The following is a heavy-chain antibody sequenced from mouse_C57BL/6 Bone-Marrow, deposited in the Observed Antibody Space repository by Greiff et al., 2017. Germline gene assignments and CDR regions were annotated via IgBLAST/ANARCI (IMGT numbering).Heavy chain of an antibody. CDR3: TRPPYYSNYLYYFDY. D-gene: IGHD2-5*01. CDR1: GYTFTDYE. V-gene: IGHV1-15*01. CDR2: IDPETGGT. Sequence: QVQLQQSGAELVRPGASVTLSCKASGYTFTDYEMHWVKQTPVHGLEWIGAIDPETGGTAYNQKFKGKAILTADKSSSTAYMELRSLTSEDSAVYSCTRPPYYSNYLYYFDYWGQGTTLTVSS. J-gene: IGHJ2*01.